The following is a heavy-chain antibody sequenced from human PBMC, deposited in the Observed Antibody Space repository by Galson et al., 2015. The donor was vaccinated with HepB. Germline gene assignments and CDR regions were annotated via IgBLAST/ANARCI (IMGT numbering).Heavy chain of an antibody. V-gene: IGHV3-15*04. Sequence: SLRLSCAASGFTFSNAWMSWVRQAPGKGLEWVGRIESKTDGGTTDYAAPVKGRFTISRDDSKNTLYLQMNSLKTEDTAVYYCTTAIVVVIKGGFGGYWGQGTLVTVSS. J-gene: IGHJ4*02. CDR1: GFTFSNAW. CDR2: IESKTDGGTT. D-gene: IGHD3-22*01. CDR3: TTAIVVVIKGGFGGY.